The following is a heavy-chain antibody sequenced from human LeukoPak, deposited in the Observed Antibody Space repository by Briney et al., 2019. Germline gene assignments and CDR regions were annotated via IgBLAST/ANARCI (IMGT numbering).Heavy chain of an antibody. J-gene: IGHJ6*02. D-gene: IGHD5-24*01. CDR1: GFTFSSYA. CDR3: ARDASGWLQFYYYYGMDV. CDR2: ISSNGGST. Sequence: GGSLRLSCAASGFTFSSYAMHWVRQAPGKGLEYVSAISSNGGSTYYANSVKGRFTISRDNSKNTLYLQVGSLRAEDMAVYYCARDASGWLQFYYYYGMDVWGQGTTVTVSS. V-gene: IGHV3-64*01.